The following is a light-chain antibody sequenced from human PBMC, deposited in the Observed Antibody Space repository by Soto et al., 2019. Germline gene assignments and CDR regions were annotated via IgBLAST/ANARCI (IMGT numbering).Light chain of an antibody. Sequence: EIVLTQSPATLSVSPGESATLSCRASQSVSSNLAWYQQKPGQAPRLLVHGASTRATGIPARFSGSGSGTEFTLTISSLQSEDFAVYHCQEYNNWPLITFGQGTRLEIK. CDR3: QEYNNWPLIT. CDR1: QSVSSN. V-gene: IGKV3-15*01. CDR2: GAS. J-gene: IGKJ5*01.